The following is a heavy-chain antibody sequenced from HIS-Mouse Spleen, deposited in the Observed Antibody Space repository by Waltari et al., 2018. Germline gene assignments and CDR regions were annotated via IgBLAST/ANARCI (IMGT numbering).Heavy chain of an antibody. Sequence: QVQLVESGGGVVQPGRSLRLSCAASGFTFSSYAMHWVRQAPGKGLEWVAVISYDGSNKYYADSVKGRFTISRDNSKNTLYLQMNSLRAEDTAVYYCARDRTVTTPSWYFDLWGRGTLVTVSS. CDR3: ARDRTVTTPSWYFDL. CDR2: ISYDGSNK. J-gene: IGHJ2*01. D-gene: IGHD4-17*01. V-gene: IGHV3-30-3*01. CDR1: GFTFSSYA.